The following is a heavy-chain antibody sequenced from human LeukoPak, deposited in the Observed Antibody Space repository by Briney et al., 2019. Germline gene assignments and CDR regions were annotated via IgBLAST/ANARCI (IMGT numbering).Heavy chain of an antibody. V-gene: IGHV3-11*01. CDR1: GCTFSDYY. Sequence: GGSLRLSCAASGCTFSDYYMSWIRQAPGKGLEWVSYISSSGSTIYYADSVKGRFTISRDNAKNSLYLQMTSLRAEDTAVYYCARNYGHNSKYFDFWGQGTLVTVSS. D-gene: IGHD4-17*01. CDR3: ARNYGHNSKYFDF. CDR2: ISSSGSTI. J-gene: IGHJ4*02.